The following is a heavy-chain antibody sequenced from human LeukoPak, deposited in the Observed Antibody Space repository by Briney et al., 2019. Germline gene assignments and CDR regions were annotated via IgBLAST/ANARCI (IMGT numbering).Heavy chain of an antibody. J-gene: IGHJ4*02. D-gene: IGHD6-13*01. CDR2: IWNDGSET. CDR3: ARDMGRAWYGPPDY. CDR1: GFIFSNYG. Sequence: GSLRLSCAASGFIFSNYGMHWVRQAPGKRLEWVAVIWNDGSETFHADSVKGRFRIARDNAKTTLYLQMNSLRAEDTAVYFCARDMGRAWYGPPDYWGQGTLVTVSS. V-gene: IGHV3-33*01.